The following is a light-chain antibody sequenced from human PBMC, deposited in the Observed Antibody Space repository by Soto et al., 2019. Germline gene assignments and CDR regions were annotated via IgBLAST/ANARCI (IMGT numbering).Light chain of an antibody. V-gene: IGLV2-14*01. CDR3: SSSTTPSTAV. Sequence: QSALTQPASVSGSPGQSITISCTGTSSDIGAYNYVSWYQQYPGKAPKLMIYEVSNRPSGVPNRFSGSKSGNTASLTISGLHAEYEADYYCSSSTTPSTAVFGGGTQLTVL. CDR2: EVS. CDR1: SSDIGAYNY. J-gene: IGLJ7*01.